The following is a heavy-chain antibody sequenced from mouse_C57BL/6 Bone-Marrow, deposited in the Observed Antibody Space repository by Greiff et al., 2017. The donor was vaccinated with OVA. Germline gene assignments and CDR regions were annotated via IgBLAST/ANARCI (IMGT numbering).Heavy chain of an antibody. Sequence: QVQLQQPGAELVKPGASVKLSCKASGYTFTSYWMQWVKQRPGQGLEWIGEIDPSDSYTNYNQKFKGKATLTVDTSSSTAYMPLSSLTSEDSAVCYCADYGSGYFDVWGTGTTVTVSS. V-gene: IGHV1-50*01. CDR2: IDPSDSYT. D-gene: IGHD1-1*01. J-gene: IGHJ1*03. CDR3: ADYGSGYFDV. CDR1: GYTFTSYW.